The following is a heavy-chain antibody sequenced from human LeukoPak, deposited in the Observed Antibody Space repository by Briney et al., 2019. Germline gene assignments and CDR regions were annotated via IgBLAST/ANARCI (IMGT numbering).Heavy chain of an antibody. J-gene: IGHJ4*02. Sequence: GESLKISCKGSGYSFASYRIGWVRQMPGKGLEWMGFIYPGDSETKNSPSFQGQVTMSADKSISTAYLQWSSLKASDTAIYYCARLGLGSGSSCDYWGQGTLVIVSS. CDR1: GYSFASYR. CDR3: ARLGLGSGSSCDY. CDR2: IYPGDSET. D-gene: IGHD3-10*01. V-gene: IGHV5-51*01.